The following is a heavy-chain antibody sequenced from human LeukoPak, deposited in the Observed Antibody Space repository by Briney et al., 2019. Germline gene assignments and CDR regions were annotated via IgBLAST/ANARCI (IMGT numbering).Heavy chain of an antibody. CDR2: IYYSGSN. Sequence: SETLSLTCTVSGGSISSYYWSWIRQPPGKGLEWIGYIYYSGSNNYNPSLKSRVTISVDTSKNQFSLKLSSVTAADTAVYYCARATVVTDFDYWGQGTLVTVSS. J-gene: IGHJ4*02. D-gene: IGHD4-23*01. V-gene: IGHV4-59*01. CDR3: ARATVVTDFDY. CDR1: GGSISSYY.